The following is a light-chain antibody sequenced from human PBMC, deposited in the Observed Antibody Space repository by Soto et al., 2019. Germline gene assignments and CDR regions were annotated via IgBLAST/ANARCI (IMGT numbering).Light chain of an antibody. CDR1: SSDVGSYNL. V-gene: IGLV2-23*02. J-gene: IGLJ1*01. Sequence: QSVLTQPASVSGSPGQSITISCTGTSSDVGSYNLVSWYQQHPGKAPKLMIYEVSKRPSGVSNRFSGSKSGNTASLTISGLQADDEADYYCCSYAGSSTLVFGTGTKVTVL. CDR2: EVS. CDR3: CSYAGSSTLV.